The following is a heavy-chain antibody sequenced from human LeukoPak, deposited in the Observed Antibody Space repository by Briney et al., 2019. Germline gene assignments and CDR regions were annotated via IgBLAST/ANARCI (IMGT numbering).Heavy chain of an antibody. CDR1: GGSISSGGYY. CDR3: ARLLGFCSSTSCSGNYGMDV. J-gene: IGHJ6*02. CDR2: IYYSGST. V-gene: IGHV4-31*03. D-gene: IGHD2-2*01. Sequence: SETLSLTCTVSGGSISSGGYYWSWIRQHPGKGLEWIGYIYYSGSTYCNPSLKSRVTISVDTSKNQFSLKVSSVTAADTAVYYCARLLGFCSSTSCSGNYGMDVWGQGTTVTVSS.